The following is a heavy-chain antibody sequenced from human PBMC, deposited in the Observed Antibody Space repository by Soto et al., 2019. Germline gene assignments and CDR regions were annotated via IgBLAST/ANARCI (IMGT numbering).Heavy chain of an antibody. J-gene: IGHJ4*02. CDR2: INPDSGAT. CDR3: ARDDYGTGGYTFPSFDY. Sequence: HEHLVQSGAEVKRPGASLKVSCKASGYSFTGYYIHWVRQAPGQGLEWMGWINPDSGATNYAQNFQGRVTLTSDTSISKASMALTSLTSDDTAVYYCARDDYGTGGYTFPSFDYWGQGTLVIVSS. V-gene: IGHV1-2*02. D-gene: IGHD2-8*02. CDR1: GYSFTGYY.